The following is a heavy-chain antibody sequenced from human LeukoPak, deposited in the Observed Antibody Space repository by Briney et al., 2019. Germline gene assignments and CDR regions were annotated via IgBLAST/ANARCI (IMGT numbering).Heavy chain of an antibody. CDR1: GFTFDDYG. J-gene: IGHJ4*02. D-gene: IGHD2-15*01. Sequence: GGSLRLSCAASGFTFDDYGMSWVRQAPGKGLEWVSGINWNGGSTGYADSVKGRFTISRDNSKNTLYLQMNSLRAEDTAVYYCAKDCSGDRCYSNYFDYWGQGTLVTVSS. CDR3: AKDCSGDRCYSNYFDY. CDR2: INWNGGST. V-gene: IGHV3-20*04.